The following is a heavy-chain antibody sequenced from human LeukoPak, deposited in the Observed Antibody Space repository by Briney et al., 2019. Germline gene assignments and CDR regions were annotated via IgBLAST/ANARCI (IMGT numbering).Heavy chain of an antibody. CDR1: GFTFSSYA. Sequence: GGSLRLSCSASGFTFSSYAMHWVRQAPGKGLEYVSAISSNGGSTYYADSVKGRFTISRDNSKNTLCLQMSSLRAEDTAVYYCVASSGTRYYYYGMDGWGQGTTVTVSS. J-gene: IGHJ6*02. CDR2: ISSNGGST. CDR3: VASSGTRYYYYGMDG. D-gene: IGHD1-1*01. V-gene: IGHV3-64D*06.